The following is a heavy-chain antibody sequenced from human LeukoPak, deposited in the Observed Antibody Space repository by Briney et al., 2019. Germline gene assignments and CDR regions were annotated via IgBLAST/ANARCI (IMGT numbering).Heavy chain of an antibody. Sequence: GGSLRLSCAASGFTFSSYAMHWVRQAPGKGLQWVAMISYDGGNKYYADSVKGRFTISRDNSRNTLYLQMNGLRAEDTAVYYCARGAEGWYGDSSTYPHYWGQGTLVTVSS. V-gene: IGHV3-30-3*01. CDR1: GFTFSSYA. CDR3: ARGAEGWYGDSSTYPHY. CDR2: ISYDGGNK. D-gene: IGHD2/OR15-2a*01. J-gene: IGHJ4*02.